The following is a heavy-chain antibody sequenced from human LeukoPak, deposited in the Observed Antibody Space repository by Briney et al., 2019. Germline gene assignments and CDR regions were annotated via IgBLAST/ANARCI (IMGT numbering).Heavy chain of an antibody. J-gene: IGHJ6*03. CDR2: INGGNGNT. CDR1: GYTFPTFA. D-gene: IGHD3-10*01. CDR3: ARGRGTGGRNRDFYFYYYMDV. Sequence: ASVKVSCKASGYTFPTFAIHWVRQAPGQRPEWMGWINGGNGNTKYSQKFQGRVTITRDTAAGTAYMELTSLRSEDMAVYYCARGRGTGGRNRDFYFYYYMDVWGNGTTVIVSS. V-gene: IGHV1-3*01.